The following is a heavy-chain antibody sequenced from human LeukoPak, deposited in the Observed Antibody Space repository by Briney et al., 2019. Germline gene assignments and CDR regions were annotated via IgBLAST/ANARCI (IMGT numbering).Heavy chain of an antibody. J-gene: IGHJ3*02. V-gene: IGHV3-23*01. CDR3: AKSWYCSGGSCYTNAFDI. Sequence: GGSLRLSCAASGFTFSSYAMSWVRQAPGKGLECVSVISGGGGSTYYADSVKGRFTISRDNSKNSLYLQMNSLRAEDTAVYYCAKSWYCSGGSCYTNAFDIWGQGTMVTVSS. CDR2: ISGGGGST. CDR1: GFTFSSYA. D-gene: IGHD2-15*01.